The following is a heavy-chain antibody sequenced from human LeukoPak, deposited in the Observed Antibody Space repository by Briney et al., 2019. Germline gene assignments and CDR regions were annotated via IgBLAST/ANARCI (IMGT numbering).Heavy chain of an antibody. V-gene: IGHV1-69*01. Sequence: SVKVSCKASGGTFSSYAISWVRQAPGQGLEWMGGTIPIFGTANYAQKFQGRVTITADESTSTAYMELSSLRSEDTAVYYCASGFSGWYYYAFDIWGQGTMVTVSS. CDR3: ASGFSGWYYYAFDI. J-gene: IGHJ3*02. D-gene: IGHD6-19*01. CDR1: GGTFSSYA. CDR2: TIPIFGTA.